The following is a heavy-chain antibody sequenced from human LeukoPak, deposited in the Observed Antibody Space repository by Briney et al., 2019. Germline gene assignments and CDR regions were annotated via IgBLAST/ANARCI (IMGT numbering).Heavy chain of an antibody. D-gene: IGHD3-22*01. CDR2: IYYSGST. Sequence: SETLSLTCTVSGGSISSYYWSWIRQPPGKGLEWIGYIYYSGSTNYNPSLKSRVTISVDTSKNQFSLKLSSVTAADTAVYYCARVPYYYDSSGGGDAFDIWGQGSMVTVSS. CDR3: ARVPYYYDSSGGGDAFDI. J-gene: IGHJ3*02. CDR1: GGSISSYY. V-gene: IGHV4-59*01.